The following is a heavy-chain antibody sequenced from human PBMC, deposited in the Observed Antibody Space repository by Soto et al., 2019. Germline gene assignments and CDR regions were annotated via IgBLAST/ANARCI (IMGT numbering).Heavy chain of an antibody. CDR3: ARVGEWRFGEDPATPPYYYYGMDV. V-gene: IGHV4-31*03. CDR1: GGSISSGGYY. Sequence: QVQLQESGPGLVKPSQTLSLTCTVSGGSISSGGYYWSWIRQHPGKGLEWIGYIYYSGSTYYNPSLKSRVTISVDTSKNQFSLKLSSVTAADTAVYYCARVGEWRFGEDPATPPYYYYGMDVWGQGTTVTVSS. D-gene: IGHD3-10*01. CDR2: IYYSGST. J-gene: IGHJ6*02.